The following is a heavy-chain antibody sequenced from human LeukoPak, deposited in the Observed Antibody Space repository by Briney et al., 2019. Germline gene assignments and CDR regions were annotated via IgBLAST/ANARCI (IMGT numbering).Heavy chain of an antibody. Sequence: SETLSLTCTVSGGSISSSSYYWGWIRQPPGKGLEWIGSIYYSGSTYYNPSLKSRFTISVDTSKNQFSLKLSSVTAADTAVYYCARGTITLDAFDIWGQGTMVTVSS. CDR3: ARGTITLDAFDI. J-gene: IGHJ3*02. V-gene: IGHV4-39*01. CDR2: IYYSGST. D-gene: IGHD5-24*01. CDR1: GGSISSSSYY.